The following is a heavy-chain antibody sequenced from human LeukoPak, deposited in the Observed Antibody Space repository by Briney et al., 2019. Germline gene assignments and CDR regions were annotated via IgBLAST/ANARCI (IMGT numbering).Heavy chain of an antibody. V-gene: IGHV5-51*01. CDR3: ARIPPEPHSYGSHDY. CDR1: GYSFTSYW. CDR2: IYPGDSDT. D-gene: IGHD5-18*01. J-gene: IGHJ4*02. Sequence: GESLKISCKGSGYSFTSYWIGWVRQMPGKGLEWMGIIYPGDSDTRYSPSFQGQVTISADKSISTAYLQWSSLKASDTAMYYCARIPPEPHSYGSHDYWGQGTLVTVSS.